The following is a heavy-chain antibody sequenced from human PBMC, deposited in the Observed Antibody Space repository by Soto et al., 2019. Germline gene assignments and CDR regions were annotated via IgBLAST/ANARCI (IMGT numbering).Heavy chain of an antibody. CDR3: ARDGGDCSGGSCYSGLFDY. CDR2: IIPILGIA. J-gene: IGHJ4*02. CDR1: GGTFSSYT. Sequence: QVQLVQSGAEVKKPGSSVKVSCKASGGTFSSYTISWVRQAPGQGLEWMGRIIPILGIANYAQKFQGRVTITADKSTSTAYMELSSLRSEDTAVYYCARDGGDCSGGSCYSGLFDYWGQGTLVTVSS. D-gene: IGHD2-15*01. V-gene: IGHV1-69*08.